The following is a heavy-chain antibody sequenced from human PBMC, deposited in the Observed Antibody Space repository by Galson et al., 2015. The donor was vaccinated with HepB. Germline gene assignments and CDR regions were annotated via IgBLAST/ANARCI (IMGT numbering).Heavy chain of an antibody. CDR3: AKGLYGSGSYLGFDY. CDR2: ISGSGGST. D-gene: IGHD3-10*01. V-gene: IGHV3-23*01. Sequence: SLRLSCAASGFTFSSYAMSWVRQAPGKGLEWVSAISGSGGSTYYADSVKGRFTISRDNSKNTLYLQMNSLRAEDTAVYYCAKGLYGSGSYLGFDYWGQGTLVTVSS. CDR1: GFTFSSYA. J-gene: IGHJ4*02.